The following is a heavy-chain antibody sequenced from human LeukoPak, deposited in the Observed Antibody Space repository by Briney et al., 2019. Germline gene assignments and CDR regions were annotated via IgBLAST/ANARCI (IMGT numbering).Heavy chain of an antibody. Sequence: TGGSLRLSCAASGFTFSSYNMNWVRQAPGKGLEWVSSISSSSNFIYYADSVKGRFTISRDNAKNSLYLQMNSLRAEDTAVYYCAIVWDLRYLDYWGQRTLVTVSS. V-gene: IGHV3-21*01. CDR1: GFTFSSYN. CDR3: AIVWDLRYLDY. J-gene: IGHJ4*02. D-gene: IGHD3-16*02. CDR2: ISSSSNFI.